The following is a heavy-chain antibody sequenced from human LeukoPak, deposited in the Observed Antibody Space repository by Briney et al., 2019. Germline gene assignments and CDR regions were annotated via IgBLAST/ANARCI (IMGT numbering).Heavy chain of an antibody. V-gene: IGHV3-30*02. CDR1: GFTFSSYG. CDR2: IQYDGSNE. Sequence: GGTLRLSCAASGFTFSSYGMHWVRQAPGKGLEWVAYIQYDGSNEQYADSVKGRFSISRDSSKNILYLQMNSLRAEDTAVYYCAKDRCSNGVGCYYYYMDVWGKGTTVTISS. CDR3: AKDRCSNGVGCYYYYMDV. J-gene: IGHJ6*03. D-gene: IGHD2-8*01.